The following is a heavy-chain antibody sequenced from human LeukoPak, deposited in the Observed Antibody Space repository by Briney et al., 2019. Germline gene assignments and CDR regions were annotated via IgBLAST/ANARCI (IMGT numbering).Heavy chain of an antibody. V-gene: IGHV4-59*08. CDR1: GGSISGYF. CDR3: ARFTTSTLPNWFDP. CDR2: IYYPGST. D-gene: IGHD2/OR15-2a*01. J-gene: IGHJ5*02. Sequence: SETLSLTCTVSGGSISGYFWSWIRQPPGKGLEWIGYIYYPGSTSYNPSLTSRVTISLDTSKNQFSLRLSSVTAADTAIYYCARFTTSTLPNWFDPWGQGTLVTVSS.